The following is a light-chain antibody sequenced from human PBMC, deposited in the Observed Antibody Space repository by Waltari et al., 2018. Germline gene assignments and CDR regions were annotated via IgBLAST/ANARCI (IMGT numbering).Light chain of an antibody. J-gene: IGKJ5*01. V-gene: IGKV3-11*01. CDR2: DAS. CDR1: QSVRSS. Sequence: EIVLTQSPATLSLSPWERATLSCRASQSVRSSVAWYQQKPGQAPRLLIYDASNRATGIPARFSGSGSGTDFTLTISSLEPEDFAIYYCQQRSNWPPITFGQGTRLEIK. CDR3: QQRSNWPPIT.